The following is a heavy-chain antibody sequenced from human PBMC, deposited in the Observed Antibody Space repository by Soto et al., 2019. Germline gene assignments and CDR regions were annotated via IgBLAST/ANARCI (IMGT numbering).Heavy chain of an antibody. J-gene: IGHJ4*02. CDR1: GFTFSSYS. CDR2: ISSSSSYI. D-gene: IGHD3-9*01. Sequence: PGGSLRLSCAASGFTFSSYSMNWVRQAPGKGLEWVSSISSSSSYIYYADSVKGRFTISRDNAKNSLYLQMNSLRAEDTAVYYCASLGDILTGYYTPFDYWGQGT. V-gene: IGHV3-21*01. CDR3: ASLGDILTGYYTPFDY.